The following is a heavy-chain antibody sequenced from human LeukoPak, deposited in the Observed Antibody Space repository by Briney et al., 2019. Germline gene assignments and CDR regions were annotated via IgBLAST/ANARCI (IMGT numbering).Heavy chain of an antibody. V-gene: IGHV3-23*01. CDR3: AKDKGIAAAGTSFDY. CDR2: ISGSGGST. J-gene: IGHJ4*02. CDR1: GFTFSSYA. D-gene: IGHD6-13*01. Sequence: GGSLRLSCAASGFTFSSYAMSWVRQAPGKGLEWVSDISGSGGSTYYAGSVKGRFTISRDNSKNTLYLQMNSLRAEDTAVYYCAKDKGIAAAGTSFDYWGQGTLVTVSS.